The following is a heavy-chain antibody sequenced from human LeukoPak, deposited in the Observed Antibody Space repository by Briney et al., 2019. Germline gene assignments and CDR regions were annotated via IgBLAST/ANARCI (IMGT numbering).Heavy chain of an antibody. V-gene: IGHV3-30*02. D-gene: IGHD2-2*01. CDR3: AKAPNATTKNTSPYYYYYYMDV. CDR2: IRYDGSNK. Sequence: GSLRLSGAASGFTFSSYGMHWVRQAPGKGLEWVAFIRYDGSNKYYADSVKGRFTISRDNSKNTLYLQMNSLRAEDTAVYYCAKAPNATTKNTSPYYYYYYMDVWGKGTTVTVSS. J-gene: IGHJ6*03. CDR1: GFTFSSYG.